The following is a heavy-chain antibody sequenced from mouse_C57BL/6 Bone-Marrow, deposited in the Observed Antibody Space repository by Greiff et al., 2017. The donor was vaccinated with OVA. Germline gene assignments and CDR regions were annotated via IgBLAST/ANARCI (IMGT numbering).Heavy chain of an antibody. CDR1: GFTFSDYG. CDR2: ISSGSSTI. V-gene: IGHV5-17*01. J-gene: IGHJ3*01. CDR3: ARATGPFAY. D-gene: IGHD4-1*01. Sequence: EVQLVESGGGLVKPGGSLKLSCAASGFTFSDYGMHWVRQAPEKGLEWVAYISSGSSTIYYADTVKGRFTISRDNAKNTLFLQMTSLRSEDTAMYYCARATGPFAYWGQGTLVTVSA.